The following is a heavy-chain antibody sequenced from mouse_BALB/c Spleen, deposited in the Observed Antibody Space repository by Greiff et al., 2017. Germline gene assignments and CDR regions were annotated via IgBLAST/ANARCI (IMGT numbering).Heavy chain of an antibody. CDR1: GYTFTDYN. J-gene: IGHJ3*01. V-gene: IGHV1-18*01. Sequence: EVKLMESGPELVKPGASVKIPCKASGYTFTDYNMDWVKQSHGKSLEWIGDINPNNGGTIYNQKFKGKATLTVDKSSSTAYMELRSLTSEDTAVYYCARVYYDYDGAWFAYWGQGTLVTVSA. CDR3: ARVYYDYDGAWFAY. D-gene: IGHD2-4*01. CDR2: INPNNGGT.